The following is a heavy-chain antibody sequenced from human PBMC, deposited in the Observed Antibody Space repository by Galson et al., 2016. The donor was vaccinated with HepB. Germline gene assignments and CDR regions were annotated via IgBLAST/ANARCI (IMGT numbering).Heavy chain of an antibody. CDR1: GFTFHDSA. V-gene: IGHV3-9*01. Sequence: SLRLSCAASGFTFHDSAMHWVRQAPGKGLEWVSGISWNSGYIGYADSVKGRFTISRDNAKSSLYLQMSGLRPNDTAFYYCATTRLLDNWGQGILVTVSS. CDR2: ISWNSGYI. D-gene: IGHD1-14*01. CDR3: ATTRLLDN. J-gene: IGHJ4*02.